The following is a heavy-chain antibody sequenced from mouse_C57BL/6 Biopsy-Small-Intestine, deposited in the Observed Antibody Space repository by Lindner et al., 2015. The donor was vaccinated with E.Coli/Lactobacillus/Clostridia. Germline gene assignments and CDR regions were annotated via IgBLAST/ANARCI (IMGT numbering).Heavy chain of an antibody. CDR1: GYTFTDHY. V-gene: IGHV1-34*01. CDR2: IYPNIGAN. CDR3: VRDEGYYFDY. Sequence: VQLQESGPELVKPGASVKMSCKASGYTFTDHYIHWVKQSHGKSLEWIGYIYPNIGANGSNQKFKGRATLTVDKSSSTAYMELRSLTSEDSAVYYCVRDEGYYFDYWGQGTTLTVSS. J-gene: IGHJ2*01.